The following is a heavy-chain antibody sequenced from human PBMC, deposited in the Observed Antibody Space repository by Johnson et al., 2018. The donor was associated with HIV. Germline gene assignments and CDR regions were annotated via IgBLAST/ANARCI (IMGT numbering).Heavy chain of an antibody. D-gene: IGHD2-8*01. CDR3: ARVGDGVFDI. Sequence: VQLVESGGGSIQPGGSLRLSCAASGFTFSSYDMHWVRQATGKGLEWVSVIDSGGSTYYADSVKGRFTISRDNSKNTLYLQMNSLRAEDTAVYYCARVGDGVFDIWGQGTMVTVSS. CDR1: GFTFSSYD. V-gene: IGHV3-66*01. CDR2: IDSGGST. J-gene: IGHJ3*02.